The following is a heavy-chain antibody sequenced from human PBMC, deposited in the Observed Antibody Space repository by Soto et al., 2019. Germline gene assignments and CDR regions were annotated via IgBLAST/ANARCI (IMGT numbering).Heavy chain of an antibody. CDR1: GYTFTSYG. CDR2: IRGYNGNT. J-gene: IGHJ2*01. D-gene: IGHD2-2*01. CDR3: ARRCSSTRCLDL. Sequence: QVQLVQSGAEVKKPGASVKVSCKASGYTFTSYGICWVRQAPGQRLEWMGWIRGYNGNTNDAQNLQGRVTMTTETYRSTVYMELRSLRSDDTAVYYCARRCSSTRCLDLWGRGTLVIVSS. V-gene: IGHV1-18*01.